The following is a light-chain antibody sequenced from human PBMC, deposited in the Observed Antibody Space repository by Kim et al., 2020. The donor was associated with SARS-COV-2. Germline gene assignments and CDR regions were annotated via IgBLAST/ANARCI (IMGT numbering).Light chain of an antibody. V-gene: IGKV1-17*03. CDR1: QGISNY. CDR2: AAS. J-gene: IGKJ3*01. CDR3: LQHNSYPSFT. Sequence: SVGDRVTSTCRASQGISNYLAWFQQKPGKVPKRLMYAASSLQSGVPSRFSGSGPGTEFTLTISSLQPEDFTTYYCLQHNSYPSFTFGPGTKVDIK.